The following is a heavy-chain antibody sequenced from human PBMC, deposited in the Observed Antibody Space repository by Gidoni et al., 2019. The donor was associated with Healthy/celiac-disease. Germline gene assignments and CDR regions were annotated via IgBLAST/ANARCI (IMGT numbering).Heavy chain of an antibody. D-gene: IGHD6-19*01. CDR3: AKASSGWEYFDY. V-gene: IGHV3-23*01. Sequence: EVQLLESGGGLVQPGGSLRPACAASGFTFSSYAMSWVRQAPGKGREWVSAISGSGGSTYYADSVKGRFTISRDNSKNTLYLQMNSLRAEDTAVYYCAKASSGWEYFDYWGQGTLVTVSS. CDR1: GFTFSSYA. CDR2: ISGSGGST. J-gene: IGHJ4*02.